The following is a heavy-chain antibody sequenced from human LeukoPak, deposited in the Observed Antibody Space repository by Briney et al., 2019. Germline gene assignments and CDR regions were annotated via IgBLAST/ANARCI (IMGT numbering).Heavy chain of an antibody. CDR3: AKMCVDCDFWSGYPPCDFDY. Sequence: GGSLTLSCAASGFTFSSYAMSWVRQAPGKGLEWVSAISGSGGSTYYADSVKGRFTISRDNSKDTLYLQMNSLRAEDTAVYYSAKMCVDCDFWSGYPPCDFDYWGQGTLVTVSS. J-gene: IGHJ4*02. CDR2: ISGSGGST. V-gene: IGHV3-23*01. CDR1: GFTFSSYA. D-gene: IGHD3-3*01.